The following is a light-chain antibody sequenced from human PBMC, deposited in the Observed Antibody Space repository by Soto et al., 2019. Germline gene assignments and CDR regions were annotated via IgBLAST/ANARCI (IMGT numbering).Light chain of an antibody. CDR2: EVS. J-gene: IGLJ2*01. V-gene: IGLV2-14*01. CDR1: RSDVGTYDF. Sequence: QSALTQPASVSGSPGQSITISCTGSRSDVGTYDFVSWYQQHPGKAPQVLIYEVSNRPSGVSNRFSGSKSGNTASLTISGLQADDEADYYCSSYTTSTVVFGGGTKVTVL. CDR3: SSYTTSTVV.